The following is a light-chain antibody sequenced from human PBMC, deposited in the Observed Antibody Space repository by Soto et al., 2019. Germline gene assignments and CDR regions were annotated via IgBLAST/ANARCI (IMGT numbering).Light chain of an antibody. V-gene: IGLV2-14*01. CDR2: EVS. CDR3: FSFTTDWTHV. Sequence: QSVLAQPASVSGSPGQSITISCTGSSSDIGAYNYVSWFQQYPGKAPKLIISEVSNRPSGVSNRFSGSKSGTAASLTISGRQTEDEADYFCFSFTTDWTHVFGTGTKVTVL. CDR1: SSDIGAYNY. J-gene: IGLJ1*01.